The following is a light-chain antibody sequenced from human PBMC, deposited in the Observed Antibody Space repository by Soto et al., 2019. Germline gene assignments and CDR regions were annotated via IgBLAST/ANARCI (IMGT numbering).Light chain of an antibody. CDR1: QAISSW. CDR2: AAS. Sequence: DIQMTQSPSSVSASEGDRVTITCRASQAISSWLAWYQQKPGKAPKLLIYAASTLQSGVPSRFSGSGSGTEFALTIISLQPEDFATYYCQQANSFPYTFGQGTKLEIK. V-gene: IGKV1-12*01. J-gene: IGKJ2*01. CDR3: QQANSFPYT.